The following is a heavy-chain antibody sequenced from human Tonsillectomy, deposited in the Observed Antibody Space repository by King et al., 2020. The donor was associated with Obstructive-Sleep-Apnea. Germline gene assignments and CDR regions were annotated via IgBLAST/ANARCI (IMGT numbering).Heavy chain of an antibody. CDR2: ISSSTSYI. CDR3: ARGFDYGGNRFDY. Sequence: VQLVESGGGLVKPGGSLRLSCAASGFTFSSYSMNWVRQAPGKGLEWVSSISSSTSYIYYPDSVKGRFTISRDNAKNSLYLQMNSLRAEDTAVYYCARGFDYGGNRFDYWGQGTLVTVSS. J-gene: IGHJ4*02. CDR1: GFTFSSYS. D-gene: IGHD4-23*01. V-gene: IGHV3-21*01.